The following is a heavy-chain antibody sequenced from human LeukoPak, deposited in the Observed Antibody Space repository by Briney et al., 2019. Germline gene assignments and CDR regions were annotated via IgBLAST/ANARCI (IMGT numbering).Heavy chain of an antibody. Sequence: ASVKVSCKASGYTFTNYAMHWVRQAPGQRLEWMGWINAGNGNTKYSQKFQGRVAITRDTSASTAYMEPSSLRSEDTAVYYCARVYCSSSSCYGYYYYGMDVWGQGTTVTVSS. CDR2: INAGNGNT. J-gene: IGHJ6*02. D-gene: IGHD2-2*01. CDR3: ARVYCSSSSCYGYYYYGMDV. CDR1: GYTFTNYA. V-gene: IGHV1-3*01.